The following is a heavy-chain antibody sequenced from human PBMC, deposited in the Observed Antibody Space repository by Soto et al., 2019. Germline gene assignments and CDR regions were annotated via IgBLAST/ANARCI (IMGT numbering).Heavy chain of an antibody. J-gene: IGHJ6*02. CDR3: ARTIPNSGFRRGMDV. CDR2: IYYRGST. D-gene: IGHD6-19*01. V-gene: IGHV4-39*01. Sequence: QLQLQESGAGLVKPSETLSLTCTVSGGSIGSGEYYWGWIRQPPGKGLEWIGIIYYRGSTYYNPSLKSRVTMSIDTSKNQFSLKLSSVTAADTAVYYCARTIPNSGFRRGMDVWGQGTTVTVSS. CDR1: GGSIGSGEYY.